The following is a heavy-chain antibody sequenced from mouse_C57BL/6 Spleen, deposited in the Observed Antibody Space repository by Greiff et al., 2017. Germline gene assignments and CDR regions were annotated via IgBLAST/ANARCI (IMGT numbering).Heavy chain of an antibody. CDR3: ARVRLYYYGSSYGAMDY. CDR1: GYTFTDYN. D-gene: IGHD1-1*01. V-gene: IGHV1-18*01. CDR2: INPNNGGT. J-gene: IGHJ4*01. Sequence: EVQLQQSGPELVKPGASVKIPCKASGYTFTDYNMDWVKQSHGKGLEWIGDINPNNGGTIYTQKFKGKATLTVDKSSSTAYMALRSLTSEDTAVYYCARVRLYYYGSSYGAMDYWCQGTSVTVSS.